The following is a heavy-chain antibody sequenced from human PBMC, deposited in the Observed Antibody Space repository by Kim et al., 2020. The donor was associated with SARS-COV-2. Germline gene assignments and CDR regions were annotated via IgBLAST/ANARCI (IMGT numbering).Heavy chain of an antibody. D-gene: IGHD3-10*01. V-gene: IGHV4-61*02. Sequence: SETLSLTCSVSGVSISSGSSYWSWIRQPAGKGLEWIGRIYSSGNTNYNSSLESRVTISADTSKNWFSLRLTSVTATDTAVYYCARAPLPYDSGSYPFDFWGQGILVTVSS. CDR2: IYSSGNT. CDR3: ARAPLPYDSGSYPFDF. CDR1: GVSISSGSSY. J-gene: IGHJ4*02.